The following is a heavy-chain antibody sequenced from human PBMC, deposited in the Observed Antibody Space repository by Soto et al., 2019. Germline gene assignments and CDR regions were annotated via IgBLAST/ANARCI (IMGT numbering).Heavy chain of an antibody. CDR2: ISSSSSYT. D-gene: IGHD3-22*01. J-gene: IGHJ4*02. CDR1: GLTFSDYY. Sequence: PGWSLRLCCAASGLTFSDYYMGWIRKAPGKGLEWISYISSSSSYTNYADSVKGRFTISRDNAKNSLYLQMNSLRAEDTAVYYCARERSYYDSSGPEDYWGQGTLVTVSS. V-gene: IGHV3-11*06. CDR3: ARERSYYDSSGPEDY.